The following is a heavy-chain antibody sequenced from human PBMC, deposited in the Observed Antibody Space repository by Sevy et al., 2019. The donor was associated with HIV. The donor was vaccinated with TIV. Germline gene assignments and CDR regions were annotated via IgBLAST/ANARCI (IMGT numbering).Heavy chain of an antibody. V-gene: IGHV3-23*01. CDR2: ISGSGSST. CDR1: GFTFSSYA. CDR3: ARRITMIVGAFDI. Sequence: GGSLRLSCAASGFTFSSYAMSWVRQAPGKGLEWVSAISGSGSSTYYADSVKGRFTISRDNSKNTLYLQMNSLRAEDTAVYYCARRITMIVGAFDIWGQGTMVTVSS. D-gene: IGHD3-22*01. J-gene: IGHJ3*02.